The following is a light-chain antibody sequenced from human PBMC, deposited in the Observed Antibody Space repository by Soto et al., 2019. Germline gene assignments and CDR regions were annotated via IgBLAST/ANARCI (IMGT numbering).Light chain of an antibody. CDR1: ASNLGAKYA. J-gene: IGLJ3*02. Sequence: QSVLTQPPSVSGAPGQRVTISCTGSASNLGAKYAVHWYQHLPGTAPKLLIYDNIHRPSGVPDRFSGSKSDTSASLAITGLQAEDEADYYCQYYDTTLSGLVFGGGTKVTVL. CDR3: QYYDTTLSGLV. V-gene: IGLV1-40*01. CDR2: DNI.